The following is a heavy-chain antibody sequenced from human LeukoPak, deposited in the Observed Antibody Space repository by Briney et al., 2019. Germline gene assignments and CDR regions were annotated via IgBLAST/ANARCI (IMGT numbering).Heavy chain of an antibody. Sequence: SETLSLTCAVYGGSFGDDYWTWIRQPPGKGLEWIGQIVHSGGTTYNPSLKSRVTISVDTSKNQFSLEVNSVTAADTAVYYCARRTRVGCYLDLWGRGTPVTASS. D-gene: IGHD3-10*01. CDR2: IVHSGGT. J-gene: IGHJ2*01. CDR1: GGSFGDDY. V-gene: IGHV4-34*12. CDR3: ARRTRVGCYLDL.